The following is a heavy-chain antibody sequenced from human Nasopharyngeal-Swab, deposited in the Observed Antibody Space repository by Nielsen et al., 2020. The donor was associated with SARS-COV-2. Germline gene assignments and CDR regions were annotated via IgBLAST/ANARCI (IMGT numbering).Heavy chain of an antibody. CDR3: ARVRPGAFYYYGMDV. CDR2: IYYRGDT. V-gene: IGHV4-31*03. Sequence: SETLSLTCSVSGGSMNTDGYYWSWIRQYPGKGLEWIGYIYYRGDTHYNPSLKSRVSMSLDTSKKQLSLKLGSVTVADTAVYYCARVRPGAFYYYGMDVWGQGTTVTASS. J-gene: IGHJ6*02. CDR1: GGSMNTDGYY. D-gene: IGHD1-26*01.